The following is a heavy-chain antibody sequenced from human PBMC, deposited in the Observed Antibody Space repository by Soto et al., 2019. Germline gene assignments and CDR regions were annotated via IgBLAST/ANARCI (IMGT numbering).Heavy chain of an antibody. V-gene: IGHV4-31*03. CDR1: GGSISSGGYY. CDR3: ARSKASMAYYYGMDV. Sequence: QVQLQESGPGLVKPSQTLSLTCTVSGGSISSGGYYWSWIRQHPGKGLEWIGYIYYSGSTYYNPSLKSRVTLSVDTSKNQFSLKLSSVTAADTAVYYCARSKASMAYYYGMDVWGQGTTVTVSS. J-gene: IGHJ6*02. CDR2: IYYSGST.